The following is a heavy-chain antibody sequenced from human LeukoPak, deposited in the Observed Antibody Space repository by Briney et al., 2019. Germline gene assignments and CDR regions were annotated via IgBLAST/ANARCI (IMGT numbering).Heavy chain of an antibody. Sequence: GRSLRLSCAASGFTFSSYAMHWVRQAPGKGLEWVAVISYDGSNKYYADSVKGRFTISRDNSKNTLYLQMNSLRAEDTAVYYCARDPSLTGPFDYWGQGTLVTVSS. V-gene: IGHV3-30-3*01. CDR1: GFTFSSYA. CDR3: ARDPSLTGPFDY. CDR2: ISYDGSNK. D-gene: IGHD2-2*01. J-gene: IGHJ4*02.